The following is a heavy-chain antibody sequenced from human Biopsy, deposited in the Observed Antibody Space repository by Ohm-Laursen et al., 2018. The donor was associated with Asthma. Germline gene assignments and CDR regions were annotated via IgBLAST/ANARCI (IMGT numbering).Heavy chain of an antibody. D-gene: IGHD1-26*01. CDR2: LTGDGSQK. V-gene: IGHV3-7*03. Sequence: SLRLSCAASGFTFGNFCMSWARQTPGKGLEWVATLTGDGSQKFYVDSVTGRFTISRDNAQNSLFLQMDSLRPEDTAIYFCARVFESSQWGPFYFFGLDVWGQGTTVAVS. J-gene: IGHJ6*02. CDR3: ARVFESSQWGPFYFFGLDV. CDR1: GFTFGNFC.